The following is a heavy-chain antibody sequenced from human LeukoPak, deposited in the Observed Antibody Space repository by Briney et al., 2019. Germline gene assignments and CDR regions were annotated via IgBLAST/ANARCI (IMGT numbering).Heavy chain of an antibody. Sequence: PGGSLRLPCAGSGFGFSGYWIHWARQVPGKGLAWVSRIDSAGARIQYAGSVKGRFTISRDNAKNTVYLQMNSLRPEDTAVYYCVADSENRSGGDFWGQGTLVTVSS. CDR1: GFGFSGYW. V-gene: IGHV3-74*01. J-gene: IGHJ4*02. CDR3: VADSENRSGGDF. CDR2: IDSAGARI. D-gene: IGHD3-10*01.